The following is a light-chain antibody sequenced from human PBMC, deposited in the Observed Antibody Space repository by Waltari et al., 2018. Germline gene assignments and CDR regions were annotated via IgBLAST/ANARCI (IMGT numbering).Light chain of an antibody. J-gene: IGLJ3*02. V-gene: IGLV2-14*01. Sequence: QSALTQPASVSGSPGQSITISCTGSSSDVGGYNYVSWYQQHPGKAPKLMTYHVSERPSGVSNRFSGSKSGNTASLTISGLQAEDEADYYCISYTTSNTWVFVGGTKLTVL. CDR1: SSDVGGYNY. CDR3: ISYTTSNTWV. CDR2: HVS.